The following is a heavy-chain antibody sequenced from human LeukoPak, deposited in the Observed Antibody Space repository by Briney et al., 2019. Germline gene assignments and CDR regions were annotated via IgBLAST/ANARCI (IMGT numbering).Heavy chain of an antibody. J-gene: IGHJ3*02. CDR1: GFTFSSYG. Sequence: GGSLRLSCAASGFTFSSYGMHWARQAPGKGLEWVAVIWYDGSNKYYADSVKGRFTISRDNSKNTLYLQMNSLRAEDTAVYYCARDSLRYSGSYAHGAFDIWGQGTMVTVSS. D-gene: IGHD1-26*01. CDR3: ARDSLRYSGSYAHGAFDI. CDR2: IWYDGSNK. V-gene: IGHV3-33*01.